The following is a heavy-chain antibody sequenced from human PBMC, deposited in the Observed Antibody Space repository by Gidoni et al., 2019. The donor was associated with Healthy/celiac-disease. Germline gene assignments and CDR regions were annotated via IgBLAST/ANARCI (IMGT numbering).Heavy chain of an antibody. V-gene: IGHV3-11*01. CDR1: GFTFSDYY. CDR2: ISSSGSTI. Sequence: VQLVESGGGLVKPGGSLRLSRAASGFTFSDYYLSWIRQAPGKGLEWVSYISSSGSTIYYADSVKGRFTISRDNAKNSLYLQMNSLRAEDTAVYYCARDTSPQWLDAFDIWGQGTMVTVSS. CDR3: ARDTSPQWLDAFDI. J-gene: IGHJ3*02. D-gene: IGHD6-19*01.